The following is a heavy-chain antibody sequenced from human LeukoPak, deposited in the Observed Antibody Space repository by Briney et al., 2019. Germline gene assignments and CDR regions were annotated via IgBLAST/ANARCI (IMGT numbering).Heavy chain of an antibody. CDR2: ISSSGSTI. Sequence: GGSLRLSCAASGFTFSSYWVSWVRQAPGKGLEWVSYISSSGSTIYYADSVKGRFTISRDNAKNSLYLQMNSLRAEDTAVYYCARDRADYGDYLVGYDYWGQGTLVTVSS. D-gene: IGHD4-17*01. CDR3: ARDRADYGDYLVGYDY. V-gene: IGHV3-48*04. J-gene: IGHJ4*02. CDR1: GFTFSSYW.